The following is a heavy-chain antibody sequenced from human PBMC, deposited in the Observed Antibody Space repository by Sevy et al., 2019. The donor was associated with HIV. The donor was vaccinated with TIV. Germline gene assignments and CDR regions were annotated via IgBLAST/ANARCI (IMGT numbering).Heavy chain of an antibody. J-gene: IGHJ6*02. Sequence: GESLKIPCKGSEYNFTNYWIGWVRQMPGKGLEWMGIIYPGDSGTRYSPSFQDQVTISADKSISTAYLQWSSLKASDTTMYYCARISSSPRAYYYYFGMDVWGQGTTVTVSS. V-gene: IGHV5-51*01. CDR3: ARISSSPRAYYYYFGMDV. D-gene: IGHD6-6*01. CDR1: EYNFTNYW. CDR2: IYPGDSGT.